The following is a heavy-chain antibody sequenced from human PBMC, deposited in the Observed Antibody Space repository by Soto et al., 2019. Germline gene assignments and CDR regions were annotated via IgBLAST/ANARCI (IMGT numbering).Heavy chain of an antibody. CDR3: AREGAYGGGAGPFYYYFYGMDV. CDR2: ISAYNGNT. Sequence: ASVKVSCKASGYTFPSYGIRWVRQAPGQGLERMGWISAYNGNTNYAQKRQGRATMTTDTSTSTAYMELRSLRSDDTAVYYCAREGAYGGGAGPFYYYFYGMDVWGQGTTVTVSS. V-gene: IGHV1-18*04. D-gene: IGHD3-16*01. J-gene: IGHJ6*02. CDR1: GYTFPSYG.